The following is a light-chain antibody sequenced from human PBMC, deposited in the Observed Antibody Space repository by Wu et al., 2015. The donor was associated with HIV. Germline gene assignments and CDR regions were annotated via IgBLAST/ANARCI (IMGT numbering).Light chain of an antibody. CDR3: QHXDSLPYT. J-gene: IGKJ2*01. V-gene: IGKV1-33*01. Sequence: DIQMTQSPSSLSASVGDRVTITCRASQDISKYLNWYQQKPGKAPKLLIYDASNLETGVPSRFSGSGSGTDFTFTISSLQTEDIATYYCQHXDSLPYTFGQGTKLEIK. CDR2: DAS. CDR1: QDISKY.